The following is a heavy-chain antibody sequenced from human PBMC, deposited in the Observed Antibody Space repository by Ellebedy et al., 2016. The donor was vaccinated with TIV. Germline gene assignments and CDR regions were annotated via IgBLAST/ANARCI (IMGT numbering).Heavy chain of an antibody. J-gene: IGHJ6*02. CDR3: ASRPDVVLAPGATRGMDV. Sequence: PGGSLRLSCAASGFTFSTYWMHWVRQAPGKGLVWVSRINSDGSDTNYADSVKGRFTISRDNAKNTLYLQMNSLRAEDTAVYYCASRPDVVLAPGATRGMDVWGQGTTVTVSS. V-gene: IGHV3-74*01. D-gene: IGHD2-2*01. CDR2: INSDGSDT. CDR1: GFTFSTYW.